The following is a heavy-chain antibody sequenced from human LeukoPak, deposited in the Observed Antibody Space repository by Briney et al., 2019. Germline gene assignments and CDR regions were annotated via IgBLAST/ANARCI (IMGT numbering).Heavy chain of an antibody. CDR2: ISGSGGST. D-gene: IGHD3-16*01. CDR1: GFTFSSYA. CDR3: AKSVGAAGGYFDY. V-gene: IGHV3-23*01. J-gene: IGHJ4*02. Sequence: GGSRRLSCAASGFTFSSYAMSWVRQAPGKGLEWVSAISGSGGSTYYADSVKGRYTISRENSKNTLYLQMNSLRAEDTAVYYCAKSVGAAGGYFDYWGQGTLVTVSS.